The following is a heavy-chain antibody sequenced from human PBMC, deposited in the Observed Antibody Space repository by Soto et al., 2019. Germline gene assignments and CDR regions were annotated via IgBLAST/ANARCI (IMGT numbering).Heavy chain of an antibody. J-gene: IGHJ4*02. CDR3: AKDSPSYTTSPFYFDS. Sequence: GGSLRLSCAAFGFDFNKYARTWVRQTPGKGLQWVSSITSNGDSTYYADSVKGRFTTSRDNSKNTLYLQMNSLRADDTAVFYCAKDSPSYTTSPFYFDSWGQGTLVTVYS. CDR2: ITSNGDST. V-gene: IGHV3-23*01. D-gene: IGHD2-2*02. CDR1: GFDFNKYA.